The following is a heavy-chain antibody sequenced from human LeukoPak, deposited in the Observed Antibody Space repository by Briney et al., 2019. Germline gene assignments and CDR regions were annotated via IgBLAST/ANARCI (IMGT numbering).Heavy chain of an antibody. CDR3: ARDGRYSGRFLVY. CDR2: INPSGGTT. D-gene: IGHD1-26*01. Sequence: ASVKVSCKASGYTFTSYGISWVRQAPGQGLEWMGLINPSGGTTRYAQKFQGRVTMTRDLSTGTVYMELSSLRSEDTAVYYCARDGRYSGRFLVYWGQGTLVTVSS. CDR1: GYTFTSYG. V-gene: IGHV1-46*01. J-gene: IGHJ4*02.